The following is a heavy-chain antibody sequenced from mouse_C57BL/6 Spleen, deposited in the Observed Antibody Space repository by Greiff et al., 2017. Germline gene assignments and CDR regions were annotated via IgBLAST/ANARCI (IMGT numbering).Heavy chain of an antibody. D-gene: IGHD2-1*01. CDR2: ISYSGST. CDR3: VRGPMVGRYVDV. V-gene: IGHV3-8*01. CDR1: GYSITRDY. Sequence: EVQRVESGPGLAKPSQTLSLTCSVTGYSITRDYWNWSRKFPGNKLEYMGYISYSGSTYYNPSLKSRISITRDTSKNQYYLQLNSVTTEDTATYYCVRGPMVGRYVDVWGTGTTGTVSS. J-gene: IGHJ1*03.